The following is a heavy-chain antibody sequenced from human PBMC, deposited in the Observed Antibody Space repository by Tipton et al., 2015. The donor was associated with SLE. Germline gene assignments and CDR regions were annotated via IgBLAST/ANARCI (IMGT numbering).Heavy chain of an antibody. CDR3: ARAAYGSGSPNDAFDI. CDR1: GYTFNSHR. J-gene: IGHJ3*02. CDR2: INPSGGST. V-gene: IGHV1-46*02. D-gene: IGHD3-10*01. Sequence: QVQLVQSGAEVKKPGASVKLSCKASGYTFNSHRLGWVRQAAGQGLEWMGLINPSGGSTNYADSVKGRFTISRDNAKNSLYLQMNSLRAEDTAVYYCARAAYGSGSPNDAFDIWGQGTMVTVSS.